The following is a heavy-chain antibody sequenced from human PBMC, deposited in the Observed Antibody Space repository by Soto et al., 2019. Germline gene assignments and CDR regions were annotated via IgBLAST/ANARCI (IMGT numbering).Heavy chain of an antibody. CDR1: GFTFDDHA. V-gene: IGHV3-9*01. CDR3: AKDSGGGVGLFDF. CDR2: ISWNSGSI. Sequence: ELQLVESGGGLVQPGRSLRLSCTSSGFTFDDHAMHWVRQAPGKGLEWVSGISWNSGSIGYADSVRGRFTISRDNAKNSLYLQMNSLGAEDQALFYLAKDSGGGVGLFDFWGQGTLVTVSS. J-gene: IGHJ4*02. D-gene: IGHD3-16*01.